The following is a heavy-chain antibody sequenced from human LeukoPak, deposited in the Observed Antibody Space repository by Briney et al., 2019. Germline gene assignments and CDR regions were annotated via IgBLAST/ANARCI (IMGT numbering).Heavy chain of an antibody. CDR1: GGTFSSYT. V-gene: IGHV1-69*02. CDR2: IIPILGIA. Sequence: GPSVKVSCKASGGTFSSYTISWVRQAPGQGLEWMGRIIPILGIANYAQKFQGRVTITADKSTSTAYMELSSLRSEDTAVYYCAVYCSSTSCFRFDPSGQGTLVTVSS. D-gene: IGHD2-2*01. CDR3: AVYCSSTSCFRFDP. J-gene: IGHJ5*02.